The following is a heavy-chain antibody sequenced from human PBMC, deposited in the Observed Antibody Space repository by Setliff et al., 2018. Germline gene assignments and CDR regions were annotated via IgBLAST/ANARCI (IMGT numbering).Heavy chain of an antibody. CDR3: ARDSDSGYDY. CDR2: IYPGDSDT. Sequence: GESLKISCKGSGYSFSNYWIGWVRQMPGKGLEWMGFIYPGDSDTRYRPSFQGQVTISADKSISTAYLQWSSLKASDIGIYYCARDSDSGYDYWGQGTLVTVSS. J-gene: IGHJ4*02. D-gene: IGHD5-12*01. V-gene: IGHV5-51*01. CDR1: GYSFSNYW.